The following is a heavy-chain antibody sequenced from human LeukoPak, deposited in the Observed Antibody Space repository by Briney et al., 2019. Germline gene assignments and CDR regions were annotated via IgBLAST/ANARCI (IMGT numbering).Heavy chain of an antibody. CDR3: ARDSGITTHAFDI. D-gene: IGHD3-16*01. CDR1: GGTFSSYA. V-gene: IGHV1-69*05. Sequence: TSVKVSCKASGGTFSSYAISWVRQAHGQGLEWMGGIIPIFGTANYAQKFQGRVTITTDESTSTAYMELSSLRSEDTGVYYCARDSGITTHAFDIWGQGTIVTVSS. CDR2: IIPIFGTA. J-gene: IGHJ3*02.